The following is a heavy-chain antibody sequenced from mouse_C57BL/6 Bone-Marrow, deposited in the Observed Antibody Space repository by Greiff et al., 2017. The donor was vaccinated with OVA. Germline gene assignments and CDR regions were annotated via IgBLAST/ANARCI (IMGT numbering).Heavy chain of an antibody. CDR3: ARTGSSMDY. D-gene: IGHD4-1*01. J-gene: IGHJ4*01. Sequence: VQLQESGPGLVQPSQRLSITCTVSGFSLTSYGLHWVRQSPGKGLEWLGVIWRGGSTDYNAAFMSRLSITKDNSKSQVFFKMNSLQADDTAIYYCARTGSSMDYWGQGTSVTVSS. CDR2: IWRGGST. CDR1: GFSLTSYG. V-gene: IGHV2-5*01.